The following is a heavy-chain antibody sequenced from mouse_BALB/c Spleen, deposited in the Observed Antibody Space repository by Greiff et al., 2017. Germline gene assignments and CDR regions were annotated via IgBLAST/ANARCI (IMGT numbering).Heavy chain of an antibody. J-gene: IGHJ2*01. CDR1: GYTFTDYV. D-gene: IGHD1-1*01. Sequence: LVESGPELVKPGASVKMSCKASGYTFTDYVISWVKQRTGQGLEWIGEIYPGSGSTYYNEKFKGKATLTADKSSNTAYMQLSSLTSEDSAVYFCARRYYGSSYNYWGQGTTLTVSS. CDR3: ARRYYGSSYNY. V-gene: IGHV1-77*01. CDR2: IYPGSGST.